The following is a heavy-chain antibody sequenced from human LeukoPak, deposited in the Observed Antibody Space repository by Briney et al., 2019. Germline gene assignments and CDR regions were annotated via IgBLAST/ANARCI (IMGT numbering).Heavy chain of an antibody. D-gene: IGHD3-16*02. Sequence: SETLSLTCTVSGGSISHYYWSWIRQPAGKGLEWIGRIYSSGNTDYNPSLTSRVTLSLDRSMNQFSLRLSSLTAADTAIYYCARGLGYTAPFFDYWGQGTLVTVSS. V-gene: IGHV4-4*07. J-gene: IGHJ4*02. CDR3: ARGLGYTAPFFDY. CDR2: IYSSGNT. CDR1: GGSISHYY.